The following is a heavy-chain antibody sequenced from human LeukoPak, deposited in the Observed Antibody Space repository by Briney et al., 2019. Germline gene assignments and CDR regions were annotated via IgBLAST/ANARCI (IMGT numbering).Heavy chain of an antibody. Sequence: ASVKVSCKASGYTFTGYYMHWVRQAPGQGLEWMGWINPNSGGTNYAQKFQGRVTMTRDTSISTAYMELSRLRSDDTAVYYCARGDYHGSGSYYHSSHYYYYYYGMDVWGQGTTVTVSS. V-gene: IGHV1-2*02. CDR2: INPNSGGT. CDR3: ARGDYHGSGSYYHSSHYYYYYYGMDV. CDR1: GYTFTGYY. D-gene: IGHD3-10*01. J-gene: IGHJ6*02.